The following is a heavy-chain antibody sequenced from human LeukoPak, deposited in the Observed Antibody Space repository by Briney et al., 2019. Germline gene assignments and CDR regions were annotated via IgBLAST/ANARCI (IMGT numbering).Heavy chain of an antibody. V-gene: IGHV1-8*01. J-gene: IGHJ3*02. CDR1: GYTFTSYD. CDR3: ASWTDYGDSHDAFDI. CDR2: MNPNSGNT. D-gene: IGHD4-17*01. Sequence: ASVTVSCKASGYTFTSYDINWVRQATGQGVEWMGWMNPNSGNTGYAQKFQGRVTMTRNTSISTAYMELSSLRSEDTAVYYCASWTDYGDSHDAFDIWGQGTMVTVSS.